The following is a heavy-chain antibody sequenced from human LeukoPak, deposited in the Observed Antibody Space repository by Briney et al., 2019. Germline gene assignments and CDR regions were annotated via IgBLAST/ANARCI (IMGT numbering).Heavy chain of an antibody. J-gene: IGHJ5*02. V-gene: IGHV3-30-3*01. CDR1: GFTFSSYA. Sequence: GRSLRLSCAASGFTFSSYAMHWVRQAPGKGLEWVAVISYDGSNKYYADSVKGRFTISRDNSKNTLYLQMNSLRAEDTAVYYCARDDYGDYGWFDPWGQGTLVTVSS. CDR2: ISYDGSNK. D-gene: IGHD4-17*01. CDR3: ARDDYGDYGWFDP.